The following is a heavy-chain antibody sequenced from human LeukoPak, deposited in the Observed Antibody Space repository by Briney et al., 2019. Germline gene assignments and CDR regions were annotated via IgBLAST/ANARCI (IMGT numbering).Heavy chain of an antibody. V-gene: IGHV3-30-3*01. J-gene: IGHJ4*02. CDR3: ARRYRSGWLDF. CDR1: GFTFSTYL. Sequence: PGRSLRLSCAASGFTFSTYLMHWVRQAPGKGLEWVALISNDGSNKYYADSVKGRFTISRDTSNNTLFLQMNSLTADDTAVYYCARRYRSGWLDFWGQGTLVTVSS. CDR2: ISNDGSNK. D-gene: IGHD6-19*01.